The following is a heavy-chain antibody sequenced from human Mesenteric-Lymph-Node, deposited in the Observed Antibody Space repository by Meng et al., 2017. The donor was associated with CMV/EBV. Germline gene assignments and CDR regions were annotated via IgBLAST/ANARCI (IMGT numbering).Heavy chain of an antibody. CDR3: ARMDGSISPYYYYGMDV. Sequence: SGPTLVKPTQTLTLTCTFSGFSLSTSGMCVSWVRQPPGKALEWLALIDWDDDKYYSTSLKSRLTISKDTSKNQVVLTLTNMDPVDAATYYCARMDGSISPYYYYGMDVWGQGTTVTVSS. J-gene: IGHJ6*02. CDR2: IDWDDDK. CDR1: GFSLSTSGMC. D-gene: IGHD2-21*01. V-gene: IGHV2-70*20.